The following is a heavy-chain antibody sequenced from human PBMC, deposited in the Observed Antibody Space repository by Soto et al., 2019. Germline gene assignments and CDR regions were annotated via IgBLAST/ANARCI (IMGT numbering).Heavy chain of an antibody. CDR3: ARIRCIAADGTYYYYYGMDV. CDR1: RLSFRCVSMN. CDR2: MDRDDDK. V-gene: IGHV2-70*01. J-gene: IGHJ6*02. Sequence: SGPPQAHATQKLMLTRSFFRLSFRCVSMNVSWIRQPAGMVLEWLAAMDRDDDKYYNPSTMIMLSLANDNSKNQVVLTMNNMDPVDTATYYCARIRCIAADGTYYYYYGMDVWSQGTTFTVSS. D-gene: IGHD6-13*01.